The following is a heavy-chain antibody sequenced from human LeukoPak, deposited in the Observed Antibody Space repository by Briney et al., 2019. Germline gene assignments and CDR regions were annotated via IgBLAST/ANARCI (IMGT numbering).Heavy chain of an antibody. CDR3: AREFGLRYFDWLLWGAFDI. D-gene: IGHD3-9*01. J-gene: IGHJ3*02. CDR1: GFTFSDYQ. CDR2: ISTSGSTI. V-gene: IGHV3-48*03. Sequence: GGSLRLSCAVSGFTFSDYQMNWVRQAPGKGLEWVSYISTSGSTIYYADSVKGRFTISRDNAKNSLYLQMNSLRAEDTAVYYCAREFGLRYFDWLLWGAFDIWGQGTMVTVSS.